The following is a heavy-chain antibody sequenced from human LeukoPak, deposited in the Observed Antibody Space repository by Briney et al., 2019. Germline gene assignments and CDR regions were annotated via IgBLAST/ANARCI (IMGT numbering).Heavy chain of an antibody. D-gene: IGHD2-21*01. CDR3: ARGHSAFDY. V-gene: IGHV3-66*02. CDR2: LYSGGRT. Sequence: GGSLRLSCAASGFAVSSNYMSWVRQAPGKGLEWVSVLYSGGRTYYADSVKGRFTISRDNSKNTLYLQMNSLRPEDTAVHYCARGHSAFDYWGQGTLVTVSS. CDR1: GFAVSSNY. J-gene: IGHJ4*02.